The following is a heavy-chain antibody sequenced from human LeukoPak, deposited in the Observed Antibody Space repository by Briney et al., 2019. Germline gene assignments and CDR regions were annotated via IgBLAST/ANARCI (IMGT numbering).Heavy chain of an antibody. CDR3: AGRGTEGSGSYYVDY. CDR2: IIPILGIA. V-gene: IGHV1-69*04. D-gene: IGHD3-10*01. CDR1: GGTFSSYA. J-gene: IGHJ4*01. Sequence: SVKVSCKASGGTFSSYAISWVRQAPGQGLEWMGRIIPILGIANCTQKFQGRVTITADKSTSTAYMELSSLRSEDTAVYYCAGRGTEGSGSYYVDYWGQGTLVTVSS.